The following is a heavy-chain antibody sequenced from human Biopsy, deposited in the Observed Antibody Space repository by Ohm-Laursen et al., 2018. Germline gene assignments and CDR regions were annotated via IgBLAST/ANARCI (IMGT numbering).Heavy chain of an antibody. D-gene: IGHD1-7*01. CDR2: ISSSSDNI. Sequence: GSLRLSCTASGFTLSSYSMNWVRQTPGKGLEWVSTISSSSDNIYYVDSVKGRFTISRDNAKNSLYLQMNSLRAEDTAVYYCSRENYGGFDYWGQGTLVTVSS. CDR3: SRENYGGFDY. CDR1: GFTLSSYS. J-gene: IGHJ4*02. V-gene: IGHV3-21*01.